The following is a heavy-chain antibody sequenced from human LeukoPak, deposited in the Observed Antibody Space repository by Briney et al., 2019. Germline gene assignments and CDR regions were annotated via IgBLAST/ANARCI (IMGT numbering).Heavy chain of an antibody. J-gene: IGHJ4*02. Sequence: GGSLRLSCAASGFSFSSHAMCWVRQAPGKGLEWVSSIDISGGSTYYADSVQGRFTISRDNSKNTLYLQMNSLRAEDTALYYCADEVRPNDYWGQGTLVTVSS. V-gene: IGHV3-23*01. CDR3: ADEVRPNDY. CDR2: IDISGGST. CDR1: GFSFSSHA. D-gene: IGHD1-1*01.